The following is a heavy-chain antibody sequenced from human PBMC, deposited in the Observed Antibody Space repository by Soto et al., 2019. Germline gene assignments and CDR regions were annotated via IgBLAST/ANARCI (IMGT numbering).Heavy chain of an antibody. V-gene: IGHV3-49*04. D-gene: IGHD6-13*01. CDR1: GYTFTSYA. J-gene: IGHJ4*02. CDR2: IRAKAHGGTI. Sequence: SCKASGYTFTSYATHWVRQAPGKGLEWVGLIRAKAHGGTIDYAASVRGRFTISRDDSKSIAYLQMNSLKIEDTALYYCTRAYSSSPLDYWGQGTRVTVSS. CDR3: TRAYSSSPLDY.